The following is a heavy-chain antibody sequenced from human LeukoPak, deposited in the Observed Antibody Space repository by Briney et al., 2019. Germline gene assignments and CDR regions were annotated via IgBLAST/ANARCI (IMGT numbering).Heavy chain of an antibody. D-gene: IGHD3-9*01. CDR3: ARGLDYDTPSWWFDP. CDR2: MNPNGGNT. Sequence: GASVKVSCKASGYTFTSYDINWVRQATGQGLEWMGWMNPNGGNTGYAQKFQGRVTMTRNTSISTAYMELSSLRSEDTAVYYCARGLDYDTPSWWFDPWGQGTLVTVSS. CDR1: GYTFTSYD. J-gene: IGHJ5*02. V-gene: IGHV1-8*01.